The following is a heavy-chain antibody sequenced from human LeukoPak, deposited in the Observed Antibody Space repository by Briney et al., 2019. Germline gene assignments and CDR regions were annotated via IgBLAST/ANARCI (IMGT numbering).Heavy chain of an antibody. CDR1: GFTFSSYA. CDR3: AKDMVRRVMDY. V-gene: IGHV3-23*01. CDR2: FSGSGGST. D-gene: IGHD3-10*01. Sequence: GGSLRLSCAASGFTFSSYAMSWVRQAPGKGLECISGFSGSGGSTYYADSVKGRFTISRDNSKNTLYLQMNSLRAEDTAVYYCAKDMVRRVMDYWGQGTLVTVSS. J-gene: IGHJ4*02.